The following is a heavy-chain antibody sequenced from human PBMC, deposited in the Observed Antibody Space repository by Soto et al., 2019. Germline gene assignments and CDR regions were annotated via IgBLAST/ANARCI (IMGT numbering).Heavy chain of an antibody. D-gene: IGHD6-13*01. J-gene: IGHJ4*02. CDR2: IYYSGST. CDR3: ARGGSSWYLGVGSSHFFDY. CDR1: GGSISSSSYY. V-gene: IGHV4-39*01. Sequence: SETLSLTCTVSGGSISSSSYYWGWIRQPPGKGLEWIGSIYYSGSTYYNPSLKSRVTISVDTSKNQFSLKLSSVTAADTAVYYCARGGSSWYLGVGSSHFFDYWGQGTLVTVSS.